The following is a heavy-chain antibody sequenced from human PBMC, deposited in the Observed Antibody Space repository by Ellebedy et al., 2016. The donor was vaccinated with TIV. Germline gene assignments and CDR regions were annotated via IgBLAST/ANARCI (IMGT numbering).Heavy chain of an antibody. Sequence: MPSETLSLTCTVSGGSISGHYWSWIRQPPGKGLEWIGYIFYNGDTSYSPSLKSRLAISLASSKNQVSLKLTSMTAADTAVYYCAGENWICGPTTCYGDFDSWGRGTLVTVSS. CDR1: GGSISGHY. CDR3: AGENWICGPTTCYGDFDS. V-gene: IGHV4-59*11. D-gene: IGHD2-2*01. J-gene: IGHJ4*02. CDR2: IFYNGDT.